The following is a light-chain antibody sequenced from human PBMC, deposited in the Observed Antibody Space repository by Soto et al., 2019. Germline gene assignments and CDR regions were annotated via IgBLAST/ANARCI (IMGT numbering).Light chain of an antibody. J-gene: IGLJ1*01. V-gene: IGLV2-14*01. CDR2: EVS. CDR1: SSDVGGYNY. Sequence: ALTQPSSVSGSPGQSITISCTGTSSDVGGYNYVSWYQQHPGKAPKLMIYEVSNRPSGVSNRFSGSKSGNTASLTISGLQAEDEADYHCSSYTSSSTPCVFGTGTKVTVL. CDR3: SSYTSSSTPCV.